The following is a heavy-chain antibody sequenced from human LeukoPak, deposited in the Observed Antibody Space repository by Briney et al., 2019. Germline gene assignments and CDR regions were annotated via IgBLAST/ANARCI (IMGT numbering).Heavy chain of an antibody. CDR2: IYHSGST. V-gene: IGHV4-59*12. J-gene: IGHJ4*02. Sequence: SETLSLTCTVSGGSISSYYWSWIRQPPGKGLEWIGYIYHSGSTYYNPSLKSRVTISVDRSKNQFSLKLSSVTAADTAVYYCARVGGYLAAIDYWGQGTLVTVSS. CDR1: GGSISSYY. CDR3: ARVGGYLAAIDY. D-gene: IGHD5-12*01.